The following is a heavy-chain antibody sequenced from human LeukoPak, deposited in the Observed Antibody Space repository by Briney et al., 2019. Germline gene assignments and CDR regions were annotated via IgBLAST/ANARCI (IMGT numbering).Heavy chain of an antibody. CDR2: IYYSGST. Sequence: SETLSLTCTVSGGSISSYYWSWIRQPPGKGLEWIGYIYYSGSTNYNPSLKSRVTISVDTSKNQFSLKLSSVTAADTAVYYCARSGTSYYYGMDVWGQGTTVTVSS. CDR3: ARSGTSYYYGMDV. J-gene: IGHJ6*02. V-gene: IGHV4-59*08. D-gene: IGHD3/OR15-3a*01. CDR1: GGSISSYY.